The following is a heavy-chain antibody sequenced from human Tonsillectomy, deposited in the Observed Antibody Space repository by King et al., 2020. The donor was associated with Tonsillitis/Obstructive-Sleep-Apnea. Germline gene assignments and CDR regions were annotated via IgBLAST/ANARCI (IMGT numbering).Heavy chain of an antibody. J-gene: IGHJ5*02. CDR2: IAYDGSNK. V-gene: IGHV3-30*01. CDR1: GFTFSSYA. CDR3: ARERGGYCSGGSCYGNWFDP. Sequence: QLVESGGGVVQPGRSLRLSCAASGFTFSSYAMHWVRQAPGKGLEWVAVIAYDGSNKYYADSVKGRFTISRDNSKNTLYLQMNSLRAEDTAVYYCARERGGYCSGGSCYGNWFDPWGQGTLVTVSS. D-gene: IGHD2-15*01.